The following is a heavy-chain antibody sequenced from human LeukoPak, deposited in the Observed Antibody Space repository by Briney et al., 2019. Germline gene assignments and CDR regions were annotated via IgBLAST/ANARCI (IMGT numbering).Heavy chain of an antibody. CDR1: GGSISSYY. CDR3: ASVDGSTSRGYFDY. J-gene: IGHJ4*02. V-gene: IGHV4-59*01. D-gene: IGHD2-2*01. Sequence: SETLSLTCTVSGGSISSYYWSWIRQPPGKGLEWIGYIYYSGSTNYNPSLKSRVTISVDTPKNQSSLKLSSVTAADTAVYYCASVDGSTSRGYFDYWGQGTLVTVSS. CDR2: IYYSGST.